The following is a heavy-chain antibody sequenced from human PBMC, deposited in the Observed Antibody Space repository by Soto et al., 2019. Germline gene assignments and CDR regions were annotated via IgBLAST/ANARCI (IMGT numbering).Heavy chain of an antibody. CDR3: ARGAETGYSGVDY. Sequence: GSLRLSCSASGCTFSSYAMHWVRQAPGKGLECVSSISSNGTSTYYADSVKGRFTISRDSAKNSLSLQMNSLRAEDTAVYYCARGAETGYSGVDYWGQGTLVTVSS. J-gene: IGHJ4*02. D-gene: IGHD6-25*01. CDR1: GCTFSSYA. V-gene: IGHV3-64*04. CDR2: ISSNGTST.